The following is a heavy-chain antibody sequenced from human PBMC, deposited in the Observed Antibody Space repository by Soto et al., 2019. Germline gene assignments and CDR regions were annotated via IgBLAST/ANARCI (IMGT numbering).Heavy chain of an antibody. CDR1: GFTFSNYA. CDR2: ISGSGGRS. Sequence: GGSLRLSCAASGFTFSNYAMTWVRQGPGKGLEWVSGISGSGGRSYYADSVKGRFTISRDNAKNSLYLQMNSLRAEDTAVYYCARERLAARPAYYGMDVWGQGTTVTVSS. CDR3: ARERLAARPAYYGMDV. J-gene: IGHJ6*02. V-gene: IGHV3-23*01. D-gene: IGHD6-6*01.